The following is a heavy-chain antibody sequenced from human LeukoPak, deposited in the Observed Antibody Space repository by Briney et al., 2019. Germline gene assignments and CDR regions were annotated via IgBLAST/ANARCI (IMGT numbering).Heavy chain of an antibody. CDR2: IYYSGST. CDR3: AWGLRLGDFDY. Sequence: SETLSLTCTVSGGSISSYYWSRIRQPPGKGLEWIGYIYYSGSTNYNPSLKSRVTISVDTSKNQFSLKLSSVTAADTAVYYCAWGLRLGDFDYWGQGTLVTVSS. V-gene: IGHV4-59*01. D-gene: IGHD3-16*01. J-gene: IGHJ4*02. CDR1: GGSISSYY.